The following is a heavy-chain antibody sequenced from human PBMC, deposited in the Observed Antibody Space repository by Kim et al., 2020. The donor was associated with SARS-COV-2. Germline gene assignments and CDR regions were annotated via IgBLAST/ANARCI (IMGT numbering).Heavy chain of an antibody. V-gene: IGHV3-30*02. CDR3: ANDRSVFILPFGGEVGGFDV. Sequence: GGSLRLSCAASGFSFNNFGMHWVRQAPGKGLEWVALIRSEGSKKYYADSLKGRFTISRDSPKNTLYLQMNSLRAEDTAVYYCANDRSVFILPFGGEVGGFDVWGQGATVTVSS. CDR2: IRSEGSKK. J-gene: IGHJ6*02. CDR1: GFSFNNFG. D-gene: IGHD3-16*01.